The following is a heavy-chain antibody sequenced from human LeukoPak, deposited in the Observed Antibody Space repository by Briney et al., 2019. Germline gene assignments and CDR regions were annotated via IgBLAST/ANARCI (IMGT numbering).Heavy chain of an antibody. V-gene: IGHV3-53*01. CDR1: GFSVSNTY. CDR2: IYSGGNT. D-gene: IGHD2-21*02. J-gene: IGHJ4*02. CDR3: ARGTVTAPNY. Sequence: GGSLRLSCAASGFSVSNTYMSWVRQAPGKGPEWVSIIYSGGNTYYADSVKGRFTISRDNSKNTLYLQMNRLRPEDTAVYYCARGTVTAPNYWGQGTLVTVPS.